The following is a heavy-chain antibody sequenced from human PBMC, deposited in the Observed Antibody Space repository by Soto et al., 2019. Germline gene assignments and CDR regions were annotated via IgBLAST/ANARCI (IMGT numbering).Heavy chain of an antibody. D-gene: IGHD1-26*01. CDR2: IHDSGSY. V-gene: IGHV4-59*12. Sequence: PETQYLTATISCGSISGSALSCIRQPPGKGLEWIGFIHDSGSYNSKSSLRSRLNMSFGPSSNQFSLNLRSVTADDTALYYCAREPVGPDYAMDVWGQGTTVTVSS. J-gene: IGHJ6*02. CDR1: CGSISGSA. CDR3: AREPVGPDYAMDV.